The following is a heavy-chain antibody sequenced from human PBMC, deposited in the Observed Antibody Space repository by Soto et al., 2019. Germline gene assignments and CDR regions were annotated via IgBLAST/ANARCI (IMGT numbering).Heavy chain of an antibody. V-gene: IGHV3-23*01. D-gene: IGHD1-1*01. J-gene: IGHJ4*02. CDR2: ISGSGGST. Sequence: PGGSLRLSCAASGFTFSSYAMSWVRQAPGKGLEWVSSISGSGGSTYYADSVKGRFTISRDNSKNTLYLQMNSLRAEDTAVYYCARSTTGTIRRFDYWGQGTLVTVSS. CDR3: ARSTTGTIRRFDY. CDR1: GFTFSSYA.